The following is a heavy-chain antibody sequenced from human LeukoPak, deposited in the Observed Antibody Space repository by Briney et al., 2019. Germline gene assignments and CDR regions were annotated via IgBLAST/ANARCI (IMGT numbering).Heavy chain of an antibody. D-gene: IGHD1-26*01. V-gene: IGHV1-58*02. J-gene: IGHJ5*02. CDR3: APEGGLGMGESWLDP. CDR1: GFDFVTSF. Sequence: SVKVSCKTSGFDFVTSFIHWVRQARGQRLEWMGEIIVGSGNTKYGEKFQDRATISRDMSTSTVYVELTSLRSGDTAVYYCAPEGGLGMGESWLDPGGKGNRDSVSS. CDR2: IIVGSGNT.